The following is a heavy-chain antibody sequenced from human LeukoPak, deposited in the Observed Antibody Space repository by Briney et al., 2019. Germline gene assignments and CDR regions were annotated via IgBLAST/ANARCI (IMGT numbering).Heavy chain of an antibody. V-gene: IGHV3-21*01. J-gene: IGHJ4*02. D-gene: IGHD2-15*01. Sequence: GGSLRLSCSASGFTFSSYSMSWVPQAPGKGLEWVSSVGSRSSYIYYADSVRGRFPIPRDNAKNSLYLQMNGLRAEDTAEYHCARGWSSYSFDYWGQRTLVTVSS. CDR1: GFTFSSYS. CDR2: VGSRSSYI. CDR3: ARGWSSYSFDY.